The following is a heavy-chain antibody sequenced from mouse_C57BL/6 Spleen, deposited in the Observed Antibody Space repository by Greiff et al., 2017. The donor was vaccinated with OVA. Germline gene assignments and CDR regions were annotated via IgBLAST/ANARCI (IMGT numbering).Heavy chain of an antibody. Sequence: EVQLQQSGAELVKPGASVKLSCTASGFNIKDYYMHWVKQRTEQGLAWIGRIDPEDGETKSAPNFQGKATITADTSSNTAYLQLSSLTSEDTAVYYCARTGYYGSRGYFDVWGTGTTVTVSS. CDR3: ARTGYYGSRGYFDV. J-gene: IGHJ1*03. V-gene: IGHV14-2*01. D-gene: IGHD1-1*01. CDR1: GFNIKDYY. CDR2: IDPEDGET.